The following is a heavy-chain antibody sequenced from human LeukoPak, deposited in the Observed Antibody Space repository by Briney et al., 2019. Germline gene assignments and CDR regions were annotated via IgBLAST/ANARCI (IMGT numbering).Heavy chain of an antibody. CDR2: ISAYNGNT. V-gene: IGHV1-18*01. CDR1: GYTFTSYG. J-gene: IGHJ6*02. Sequence: ASVKVSCKASGYTFTSYGISWVRQAPGQGLEWMGWISAYNGNTNYAQKLQGRVTMTTDTSTSTAYMELRSLRSDDTAVYYCARDGPSFRTQHRQPGEKNYYYYYGMDVWGQGTTVTVSS. D-gene: IGHD3-10*01. CDR3: ARDGPSFRTQHRQPGEKNYYYYYGMDV.